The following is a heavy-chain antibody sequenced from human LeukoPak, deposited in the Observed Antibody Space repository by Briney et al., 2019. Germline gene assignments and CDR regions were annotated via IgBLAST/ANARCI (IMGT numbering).Heavy chain of an antibody. CDR1: GGSFSGYY. D-gene: IGHD2-2*01. CDR2: INHSGST. Sequence: SETLSLTCAAYGGSFSGYYWSWIRQPPGKGLEWIGEINHSGSTNYNPSLKSRVTISVDTSKNQFSLKLSSVTAADTAVYYCARASTPRRYCSSTSCYSEYFQHWGQGTLVTVSS. J-gene: IGHJ1*01. V-gene: IGHV4-34*01. CDR3: ARASTPRRYCSSTSCYSEYFQH.